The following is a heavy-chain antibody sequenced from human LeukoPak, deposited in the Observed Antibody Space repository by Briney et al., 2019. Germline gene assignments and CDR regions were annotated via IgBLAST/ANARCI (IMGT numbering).Heavy chain of an antibody. D-gene: IGHD5-18*01. CDR2: ISGSGGST. CDR3: AKDHHGYYASGLDY. CDR1: GFTFSSYA. V-gene: IGHV3-23*01. J-gene: IGHJ4*02. Sequence: PGGSLRLSCAASGFTFSSYAMSWVRQAPGKGLEWVSAISGSGGSTYYADSVKGRFTISRDNSKNTLYLQMNSLRAEDTAVYYCAKDHHGYYASGLDYWGQGTLVTVSS.